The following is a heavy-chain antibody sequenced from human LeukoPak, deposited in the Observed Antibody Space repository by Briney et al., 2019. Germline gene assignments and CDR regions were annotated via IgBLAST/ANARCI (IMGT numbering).Heavy chain of an antibody. V-gene: IGHV4-59*01. Sequence: ETLSLTCTVSGGSISGYYWSWIRQPPGKGLEWIGYIYYSGSTNYNPSLKSRVTISVDTSKNQFSLKLSSVTAADTAVYYCARYGSGSYHAPFNYWGQGTLVTVSS. D-gene: IGHD3-10*01. CDR2: IYYSGST. J-gene: IGHJ4*02. CDR1: GGSISGYY. CDR3: ARYGSGSYHAPFNY.